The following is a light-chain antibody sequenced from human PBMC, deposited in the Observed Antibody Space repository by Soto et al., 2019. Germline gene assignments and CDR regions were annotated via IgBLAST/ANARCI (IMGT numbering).Light chain of an antibody. J-gene: IGKJ1*01. CDR3: QQANSFPRT. Sequence: DIQMTQSPSSVSASVGDRVTITCRASQGIAGWLAWYQQKPGQAPRLLIYAASILQSGVPSRFSGSGCGTEFSLTISSLQPEDFATYYCQQANSFPRTFGQGTKVEIK. V-gene: IGKV1-12*01. CDR1: QGIAGW. CDR2: AAS.